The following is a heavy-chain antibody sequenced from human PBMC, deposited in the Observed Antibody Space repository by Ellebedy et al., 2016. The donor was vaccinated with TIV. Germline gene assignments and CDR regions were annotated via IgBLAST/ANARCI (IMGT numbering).Heavy chain of an antibody. V-gene: IGHV3-30*03. J-gene: IGHJ4*02. D-gene: IGHD3-10*01. Sequence: GESLKISCAAFGFTFSSYGMHWVRQAPGKGLEWVAVIAYDGIKKYYADSVKGRFTISRDKSKNTLYLQMSSLTTDDTAVYYCARDQAYGTGAFTGFDLWGQGILVTVSS. CDR2: IAYDGIKK. CDR1: GFTFSSYG. CDR3: ARDQAYGTGAFTGFDL.